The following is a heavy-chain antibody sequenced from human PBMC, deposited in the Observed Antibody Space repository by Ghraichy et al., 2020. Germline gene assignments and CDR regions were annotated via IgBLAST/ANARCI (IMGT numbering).Heavy chain of an antibody. CDR1: GFTFSSYA. V-gene: IGHV3-23*01. D-gene: IGHD2-2*01. Sequence: GGSLRLSCAASGFTFSSYAMSWVRQAPGKGLEWVSAISGSGGSTYYADSVKGRFTISRDNSKNTLYLQMNSLRAEDTAVYYCAKKTKNIVVVPAAMARDGWYFDLWGRGTLVTVSS. CDR3: AKKTKNIVVVPAAMARDGWYFDL. J-gene: IGHJ2*01. CDR2: ISGSGGST.